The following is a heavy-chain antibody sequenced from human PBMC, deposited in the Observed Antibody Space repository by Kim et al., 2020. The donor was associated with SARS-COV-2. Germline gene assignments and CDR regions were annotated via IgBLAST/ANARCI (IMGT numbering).Heavy chain of an antibody. Sequence: YADSVKGRFTISRDKSKNTLYLQMNSRRAEDTALYYCAKGPSTVVTPADYWGQGTLVTVSS. V-gene: IGHV3-23*01. CDR3: AKGPSTVVTPADY. J-gene: IGHJ4*02. D-gene: IGHD4-17*01.